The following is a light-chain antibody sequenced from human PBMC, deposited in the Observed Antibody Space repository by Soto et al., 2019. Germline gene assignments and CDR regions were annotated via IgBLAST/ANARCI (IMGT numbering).Light chain of an antibody. CDR1: QSVSSSY. V-gene: IGKV3-20*01. J-gene: IGKJ4*01. Sequence: EIVLTQSPGTLSLSPGERATLSCRASQSVSSSYLAWYQQKPGQAPRLLIYGASSRATGIPDRFSGSGSGTDFTLTINSLQPEDFATYYCQQADSFPLTFGGGTKVEIK. CDR3: QQADSFPLT. CDR2: GAS.